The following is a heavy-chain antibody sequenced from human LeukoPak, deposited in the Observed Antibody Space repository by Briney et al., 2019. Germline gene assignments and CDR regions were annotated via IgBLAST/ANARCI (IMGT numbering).Heavy chain of an antibody. J-gene: IGHJ6*02. Sequence: GGSLRLSCTASGFSFGDHAMTWVRQAPGNGLEWVSFIRSEAYGQTTEYAASVKDRFTISRDNSKGIVYLQMNSLKTEDTAKYYCARGPIYLWIYYGMDVWGQGTTVIVSS. CDR2: IRSEAYGQTT. V-gene: IGHV3-49*04. CDR3: ARGPIYLWIYYGMDV. CDR1: GFSFGDHA. D-gene: IGHD3-9*01.